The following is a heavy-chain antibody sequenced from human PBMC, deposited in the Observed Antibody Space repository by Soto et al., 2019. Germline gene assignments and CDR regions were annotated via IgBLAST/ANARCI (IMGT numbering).Heavy chain of an antibody. J-gene: IGHJ4*02. CDR3: XKEPPYRFLEWSXGFDY. CDR1: GFTFSSYA. V-gene: IGHV3-23*01. CDR2: ISGSGGST. D-gene: IGHD3-3*01. Sequence: PGGSLRLSCAASGFTFSSYAMSWVRQAPGKGLEWVSAISGSGGSTYYADSVKGRFTISRDNSKNTLYLQMNSLRAEDTAVYYCXKEPPYRFLEWSXGFDYWGQGTLVTVSS.